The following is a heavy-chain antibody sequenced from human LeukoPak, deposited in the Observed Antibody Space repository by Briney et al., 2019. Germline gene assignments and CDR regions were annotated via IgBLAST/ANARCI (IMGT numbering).Heavy chain of an antibody. J-gene: IGHJ2*01. Sequence: SETLSLTCTVSGGSISSYYWSWIRQPPGKGLEWIGYIYYSGSTNYNPSLKSRVTISVDTSKNQFSLKLSSVTAADTALYDCARVIVTIVRGVPPPYWYFDLWGRGTLVTVSS. V-gene: IGHV4-59*01. D-gene: IGHD3-10*01. CDR3: ARVIVTIVRGVPPPYWYFDL. CDR2: IYYSGST. CDR1: GGSISSYY.